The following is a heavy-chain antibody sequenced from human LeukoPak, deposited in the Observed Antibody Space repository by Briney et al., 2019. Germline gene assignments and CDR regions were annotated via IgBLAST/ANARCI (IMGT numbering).Heavy chain of an antibody. D-gene: IGHD6-19*01. CDR1: GGSFSGYY. CDR2: INHSGST. J-gene: IGHJ4*02. V-gene: IGHV4-34*01. CDR3: ASTGIAVAGRVDY. Sequence: MSSETLSLTCVVYGGSFSGYYWSWIRQPPGKGLEWIGEINHSGSTNYNPSLKSRVTISVDTSKNQFSLKLSSVTAADTAVYYCASTGIAVAGRVDYWGQGTLVTVSS.